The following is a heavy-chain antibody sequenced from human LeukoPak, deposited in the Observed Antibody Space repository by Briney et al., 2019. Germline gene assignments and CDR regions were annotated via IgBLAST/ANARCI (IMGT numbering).Heavy chain of an antibody. J-gene: IGHJ6*03. Sequence: PSETLSLTCAVSGDSIRSSGYYWGWIRQAPGKGLEWIGYIYYSGSTNYNPSLKSRVTISVDTSKNQFSLKLSSVTAADTAVYYCARHFAFSYYYMDVWGKGTTVTVSS. D-gene: IGHD3-3*02. CDR1: GDSIRSSGYY. V-gene: IGHV4-61*05. CDR2: IYYSGST. CDR3: ARHFAFSYYYMDV.